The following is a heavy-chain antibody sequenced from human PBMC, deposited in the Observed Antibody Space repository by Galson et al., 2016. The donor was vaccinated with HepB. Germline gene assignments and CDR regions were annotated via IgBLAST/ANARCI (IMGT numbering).Heavy chain of an antibody. D-gene: IGHD1-14*01. V-gene: IGHV4-39*01. J-gene: IGHJ4*02. CDR2: IYYSGST. CDR3: AASPPEYPPFEIDD. CDR1: GGSISSSSSYS. Sequence: SETLSLTCTVSGGSISSSSSYSWGWLRQPPGQGLAWIGSIYYSGSTYYNPSLKSRVTIFVDTSKNQFSLKLSSVTAADTAVYYCAASPPEYPPFEIDDWGQGTLATVSS.